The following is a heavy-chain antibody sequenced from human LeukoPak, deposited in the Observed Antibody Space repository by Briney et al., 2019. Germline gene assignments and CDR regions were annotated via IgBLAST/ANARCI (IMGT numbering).Heavy chain of an antibody. J-gene: IGHJ4*02. Sequence: GGSLRLSCAASGFNFNYYGMDWVRQAPGKGLEWVAGIRYDGSNKWYGDSMKGRFTISRDNSKNTVYLQMNSLRGEDTALYYCVRDADTSGHYSHFDYWGQGTLVTVAS. CDR3: VRDADTSGHYSHFDY. V-gene: IGHV3-33*01. CDR1: GFNFNYYG. D-gene: IGHD3-22*01. CDR2: IRYDGSNK.